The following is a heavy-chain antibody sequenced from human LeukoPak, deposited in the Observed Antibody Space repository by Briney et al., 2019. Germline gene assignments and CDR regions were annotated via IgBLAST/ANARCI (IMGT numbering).Heavy chain of an antibody. D-gene: IGHD2-2*01. CDR2: IIPIFGTA. CDR3: ARDPGSTTPLARG. J-gene: IGHJ4*02. Sequence: SVKVSCKASGYTFTSYAISWVRQAPGQGLEWMGGIIPIFGTANYAQKFQGRVTITADESTSTAYMELSSLRSEDTAVYYCARDPGSTTPLARGWGQGTLVTVSS. CDR1: GYTFTSYA. V-gene: IGHV1-69*13.